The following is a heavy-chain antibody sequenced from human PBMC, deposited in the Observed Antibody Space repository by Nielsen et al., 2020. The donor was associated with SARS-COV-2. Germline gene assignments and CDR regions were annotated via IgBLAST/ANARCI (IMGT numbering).Heavy chain of an antibody. D-gene: IGHD2-2*01. J-gene: IGHJ4*02. CDR2: IYYSGST. CDR3: ARGAYQLPFDY. Sequence: SETLSLTCTVSGGSISSGDYYWSWIRQPPGKGLEWIGYIYYSGSTNYNPSLKSRVTISVDTSKNQFSLKLSSVTAADTAVYYCARGAYQLPFDYWGQGTLVTVSS. CDR1: GGSISSGDYY. V-gene: IGHV4-61*08.